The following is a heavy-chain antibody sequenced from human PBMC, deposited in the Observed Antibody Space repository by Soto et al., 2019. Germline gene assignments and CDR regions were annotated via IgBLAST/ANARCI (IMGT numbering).Heavy chain of an antibody. V-gene: IGHV3-74*01. Sequence: GESLKISCAASGFTFSSYWMHWVRQAPGKGLVWVSRINSDGSSTSYADSVKGRFTISRDNAKNTLYLQMNSLRAEDTAVYYCARTSLMSDFWSGYYIVPFDYWGQGTLVTVSS. D-gene: IGHD3-3*01. CDR3: ARTSLMSDFWSGYYIVPFDY. CDR2: INSDGSST. CDR1: GFTFSSYW. J-gene: IGHJ4*02.